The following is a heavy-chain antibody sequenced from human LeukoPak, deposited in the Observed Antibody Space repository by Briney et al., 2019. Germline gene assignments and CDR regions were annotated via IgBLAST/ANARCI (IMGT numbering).Heavy chain of an antibody. V-gene: IGHV3-53*01. D-gene: IGHD3-9*01. Sequence: GESLRLSCAASGFTVSSDYMIWVRQATGKGLKWVSLIDSGGSTYYADSVKGRFTLSRDNSMNTLYLQMNSLRAEDTAIYYCARFDYPYYFDYWGQGTLVTVSS. J-gene: IGHJ4*02. CDR3: ARFDYPYYFDY. CDR2: IDSGGST. CDR1: GFTVSSDY.